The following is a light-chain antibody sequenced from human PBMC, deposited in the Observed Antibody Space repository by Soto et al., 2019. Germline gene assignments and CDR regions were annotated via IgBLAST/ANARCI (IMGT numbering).Light chain of an antibody. V-gene: IGKV3-20*01. CDR3: QQYGSSIT. CDR2: GAS. CDR1: QSVGSD. J-gene: IGKJ5*01. Sequence: EIVMTQSPATLSVSPGERATLSCRASQSVGSDLAWYQQKPGQAPRLVIYGASSRATGIPDRFSGSGSGTDFTLTINRLEPEDFAVYYCQQYGSSITFGQGTRLE.